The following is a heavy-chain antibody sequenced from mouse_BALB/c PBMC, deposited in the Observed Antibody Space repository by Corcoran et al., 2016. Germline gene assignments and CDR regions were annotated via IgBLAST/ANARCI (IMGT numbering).Heavy chain of an antibody. V-gene: IGHV9-3-1*01. CDR2: INTYTGEP. J-gene: IGHJ4*01. Sequence: QIQLVQSGPELKKPGETVKISCKASGYTFTNYGMNWVKQAPGKGLKWMGWINTYTGEPTYADDFMGRFAFSLETSASTAYLQISNLKSEDTATYFCTREPYAMDYWGQGTSVTVSS. CDR1: GYTFTNYG. D-gene: IGHD6-1*01. CDR3: TREPYAMDY.